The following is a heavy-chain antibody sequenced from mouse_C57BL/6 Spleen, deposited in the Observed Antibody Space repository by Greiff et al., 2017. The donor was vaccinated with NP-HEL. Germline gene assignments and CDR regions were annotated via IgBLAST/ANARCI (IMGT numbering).Heavy chain of an antibody. J-gene: IGHJ3*01. V-gene: IGHV1-61*01. CDR3: AGTAQARFAY. Sequence: QVQLQQPGAELVRPGSSVKLSCKASGYTFTSYWMDWVKQRPGQGLEWIGNIYPSDSETHYNQKFKDKATLTVDKSSSTAYMQLSSLTSEDSAVYYSAGTAQARFAYWGQGTLVTVSA. CDR1: GYTFTSYW. CDR2: IYPSDSET. D-gene: IGHD3-2*02.